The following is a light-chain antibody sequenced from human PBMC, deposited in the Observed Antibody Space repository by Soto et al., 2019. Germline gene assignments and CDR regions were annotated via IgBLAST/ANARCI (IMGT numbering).Light chain of an antibody. J-gene: IGKJ2*01. CDR1: QSLLHSNGYNY. CDR3: MQALQTRNT. CDR2: LGS. V-gene: IGKV2-28*01. Sequence: DIVMTQSPLSLPVTPGEPASISCRSSQSLLHSNGYNYLDWYLQKPGQSPQLLIYLGSNRASGVPERFSGSGLGTDFTLKISRVEAEDVGVYYCMQALQTRNTFGQGTKLEIK.